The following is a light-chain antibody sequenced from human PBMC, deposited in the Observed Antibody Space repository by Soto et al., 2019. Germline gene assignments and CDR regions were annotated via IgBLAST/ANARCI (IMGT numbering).Light chain of an antibody. CDR2: EDN. Sequence: NFMLTQPHSVSESPGKTVTISCTGSSGSIASNYVQWYQQRPGSAPTTVIYEDNQRPSGVPDRFSGSIDSSSNSASLTISGPKTEDEADYYCQSYDSSNHAVFGGGTQLTVL. CDR3: QSYDSSNHAV. V-gene: IGLV6-57*02. J-gene: IGLJ7*01. CDR1: SGSIASNY.